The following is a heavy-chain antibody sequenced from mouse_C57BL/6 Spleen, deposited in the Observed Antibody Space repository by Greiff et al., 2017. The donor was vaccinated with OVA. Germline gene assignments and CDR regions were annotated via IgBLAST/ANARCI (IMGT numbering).Heavy chain of an antibody. CDR3: ARTRDGSSLYYFDY. CDR2: IWSCGST. V-gene: IGHV2-2*01. CDR1: GFSLTSYG. D-gene: IGHD1-1*01. Sequence: VMLVESGPGLVQPSQSLSITCTVSGFSLTSYGVHWVRQSPGKGLEWLGVIWSCGSTDYNAAFISRLSISKDNSKSQVFFKMNSLQADDTAIYYCARTRDGSSLYYFDYWGQGTTLTVSS. J-gene: IGHJ2*01.